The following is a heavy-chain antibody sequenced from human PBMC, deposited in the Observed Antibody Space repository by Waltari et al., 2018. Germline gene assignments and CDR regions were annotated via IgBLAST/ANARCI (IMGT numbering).Heavy chain of an antibody. Sequence: QVQLQESGPGLVKPSETLSLTCTVSGGSISSYYWSWIRQPPGKGLEWIGYIYYSGSTNYNPSLKSRVTISVDTSKNQFSLKLSSVTAADTAVYYCARARARGFFDYWGQGTLVTVSS. CDR3: ARARARGFFDY. D-gene: IGHD1-26*01. J-gene: IGHJ4*02. CDR1: GGSISSYY. V-gene: IGHV4-59*01. CDR2: IYYSGST.